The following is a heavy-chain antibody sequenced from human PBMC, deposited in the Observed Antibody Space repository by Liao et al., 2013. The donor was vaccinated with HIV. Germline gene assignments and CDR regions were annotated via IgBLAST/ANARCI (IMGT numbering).Heavy chain of an antibody. J-gene: IGHJ6*03. CDR3: ARRYSSSWYDFYMDV. CDR2: FYTSGSA. CDR1: GDSISSYY. V-gene: IGHV4-4*07. D-gene: IGHD6-13*01. Sequence: QVQLQESGPGLVKPSETLSLTCAVSGDSISSYYWSWIRQPAGKGLEWIGRFYTSGSANYNPSLKSRVTMSVDTSKNQFSLKLSSVTAADTAVYYCARRYSSSWYDFYMDVWGKGTTVTVSS.